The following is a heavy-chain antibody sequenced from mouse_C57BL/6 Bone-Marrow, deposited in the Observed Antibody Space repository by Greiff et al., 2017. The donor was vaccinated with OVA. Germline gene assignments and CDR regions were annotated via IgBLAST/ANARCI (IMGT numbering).Heavy chain of an antibody. Sequence: EVQLVESEGGLVQPGSSMKLSCTASGFTFSDYYMAWVRQVPEKGLEWVANINYDGSSTYYLDSLKSRFIISRDNAKNILYLQMSSLKSEDTATYYCARDRLWLRRGYWYFDVWGTGTTVTVSS. CDR3: ARDRLWLRRGYWYFDV. CDR2: INYDGSST. D-gene: IGHD2-2*01. J-gene: IGHJ1*03. V-gene: IGHV5-16*01. CDR1: GFTFSDYY.